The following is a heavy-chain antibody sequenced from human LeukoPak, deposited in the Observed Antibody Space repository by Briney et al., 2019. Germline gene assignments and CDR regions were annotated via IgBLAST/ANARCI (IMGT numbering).Heavy chain of an antibody. CDR2: SYSGET. CDR1: GFTFSNYA. CDR3: VRDQFS. V-gene: IGHV3-66*01. D-gene: IGHD3-3*01. Sequence: QPGGSLRLSCAASGFTFSNYAMSWVRQAPGRLEWLSVSYSGETQYADSVKGRFTISRDDSKNTVYLQMDSLRDEDTATYYCVRDQFSWGQGTTVTVSS. J-gene: IGHJ6*02.